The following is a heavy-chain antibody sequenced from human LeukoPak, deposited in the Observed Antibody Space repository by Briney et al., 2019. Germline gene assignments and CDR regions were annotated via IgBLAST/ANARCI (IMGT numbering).Heavy chain of an antibody. D-gene: IGHD6-13*01. CDR2: VSGSGDRT. Sequence: GGSLRLSCAASGFTFTSYAMSWVRQAPGKGLEWVSVVSGSGDRTYYADSVKGRFTISRDKSKNTLFLQMNSLRAEDTAVYYCAKDRSTRWYNWFDPWGQGTLVTVSS. CDR1: GFTFTSYA. V-gene: IGHV3-23*01. CDR3: AKDRSTRWYNWFDP. J-gene: IGHJ5*02.